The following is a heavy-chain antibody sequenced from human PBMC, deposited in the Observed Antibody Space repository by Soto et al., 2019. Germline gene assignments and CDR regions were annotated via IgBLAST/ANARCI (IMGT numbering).Heavy chain of an antibody. V-gene: IGHV1-8*01. Sequence: QVQLVQSGAEVKKPGASVKVSCKASGYTFTSYDINWVRQATGQGLEWMGWMNPNSGNTGYAQKLQRGGTITRNTSISTAYMELSSMRSEDAAVYYCAASRYCSGGSCYFPSYYYYYMDVWGKGTTVTVSS. CDR1: GYTFTSYD. J-gene: IGHJ6*03. CDR2: MNPNSGNT. D-gene: IGHD2-15*01. CDR3: AASRYCSGGSCYFPSYYYYYMDV.